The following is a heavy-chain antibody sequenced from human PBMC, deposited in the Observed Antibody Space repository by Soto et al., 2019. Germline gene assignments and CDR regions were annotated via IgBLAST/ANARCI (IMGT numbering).Heavy chain of an antibody. CDR1: GGTFSSYA. Sequence: QGQLVQSGAEVKKPGSSVKVSCKASGGTFSSYAISWVRQAPGQGLEWMGGIIPIFGTANYAQKFQGRVTITADESTSTAYMELSSLRSEDTAVYYCARDRPSKTTPSYYYYGMDVWGQGTTVTVSS. CDR2: IIPIFGTA. D-gene: IGHD1-7*01. J-gene: IGHJ6*02. CDR3: ARDRPSKTTPSYYYYGMDV. V-gene: IGHV1-69*01.